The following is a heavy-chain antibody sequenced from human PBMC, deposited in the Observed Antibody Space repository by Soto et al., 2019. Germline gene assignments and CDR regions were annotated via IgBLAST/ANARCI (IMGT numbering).Heavy chain of an antibody. CDR3: ARDPGLIMPVRRGFDV. CDR1: GFTFSTYA. J-gene: IGHJ3*01. V-gene: IGHV3-30-3*01. CDR2: ISFDGSNK. Sequence: QVQLVESGGGVVQPGRSLRLSCAASGFTFSTYAMHWVRQAPGKGLEWVTVISFDGSNKYYADSVTGRFTISRDNSKNTLYLQMDSLRIEDTAVYYCARDPGLIMPVRRGFDVWGQGTMVPVSS. D-gene: IGHD3-10*01.